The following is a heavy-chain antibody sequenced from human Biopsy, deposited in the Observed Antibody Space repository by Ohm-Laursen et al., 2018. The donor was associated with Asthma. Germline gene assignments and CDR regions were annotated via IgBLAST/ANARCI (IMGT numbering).Heavy chain of an antibody. CDR3: GRHNDY. J-gene: IGHJ4*02. Sequence: TQTLTLTCSCSGFSVSTRGMSVSWIRQPPGKALEWLARIDWEDDTFYSTPLRTRLTISKDTSKNQVVLTMTNMDPVDTDIYFCGRHNDYWGQGILVTVSS. CDR2: IDWEDDT. CDR1: GFSVSTRGMS. D-gene: IGHD1-1*01. V-gene: IGHV2-70*04.